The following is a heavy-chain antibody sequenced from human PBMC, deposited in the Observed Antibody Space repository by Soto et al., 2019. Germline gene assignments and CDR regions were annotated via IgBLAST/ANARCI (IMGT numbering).Heavy chain of an antibody. CDR3: ARDQVINQPNDAFDI. V-gene: IGHV4-59*01. J-gene: IGHJ3*02. Sequence: SETLSLTCTVSGGSISSYYWSWIRQPPGKGLEWIGYIYYSGSTNYNPPLKSRVTISVDTSKNQFSLKLSSVTAADTAVYYCARDQVINQPNDAFDIWGQGTMVTVSS. CDR2: IYYSGST. D-gene: IGHD2-21*01. CDR1: GGSISSYY.